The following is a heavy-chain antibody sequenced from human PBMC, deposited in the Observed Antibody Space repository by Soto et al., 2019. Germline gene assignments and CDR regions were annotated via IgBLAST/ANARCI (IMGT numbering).Heavy chain of an antibody. Sequence: LKISCQVSGYTFTIYWIGWVRQMPGKGLEWMGIIYPSDSDTRYSPSFQGQVTISADQSINTAYLQWDSLKASDTAIYYCARPANTVADHFDLWGQGTPVTVSS. CDR3: ARPANTVADHFDL. CDR1: GYTFTIYW. J-gene: IGHJ4*02. D-gene: IGHD4-17*01. CDR2: IYPSDSDT. V-gene: IGHV5-51*01.